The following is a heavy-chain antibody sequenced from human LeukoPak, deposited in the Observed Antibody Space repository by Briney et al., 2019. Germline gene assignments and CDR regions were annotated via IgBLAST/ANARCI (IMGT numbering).Heavy chain of an antibody. J-gene: IGHJ5*02. CDR3: ARDSSDYDYVWGSYLPNDP. CDR1: GYTFTGYY. Sequence: GASVKVSCTASGYTFTGYYMHWVRQAPGQGLEWMGRINPNSGGTNYAQKFQGRVTMTRDTSISTAYMELSRLRSDDTAVYYCARDSSDYDYVWGSYLPNDPWGQGTLVTVSS. V-gene: IGHV1-2*06. D-gene: IGHD3-16*02. CDR2: INPNSGGT.